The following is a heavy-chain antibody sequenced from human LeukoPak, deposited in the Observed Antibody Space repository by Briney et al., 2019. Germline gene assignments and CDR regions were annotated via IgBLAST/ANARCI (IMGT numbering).Heavy chain of an antibody. J-gene: IGHJ4*02. CDR2: ILYSGNT. V-gene: IGHV4-39*01. CDR3: SRYIRRRPQFDY. Sequence: SETLSLTCAVSGVSISSNDYYWGWVRQPPGKGLEWIGNILYSGNTFYHPSLKSRITIAVDTSKNQFSLKLSSVTAADTAVYYCSRYIRRRPQFDYWGQGTLVTVSS. CDR1: GVSISSNDYY.